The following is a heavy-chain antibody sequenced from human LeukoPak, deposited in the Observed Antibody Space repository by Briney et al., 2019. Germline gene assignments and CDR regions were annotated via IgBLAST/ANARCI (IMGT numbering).Heavy chain of an antibody. V-gene: IGHV4-59*01. J-gene: IGHJ6*03. CDR1: GGSISSYY. CDR2: IYYSGST. D-gene: IGHD3-3*01. CDR3: ARGYYDFWSGQLYYYYYYMDV. Sequence: KPSETLSLTCTVSGGSISSYYWSWIRQPPGKGPEWIGYIYYSGSTNYNPSLKSRVTISVDTSKNQFSLKLSSVTAADTAVYYCARGYYDFWSGQLYYYYYYMDVWGKGTTVTASS.